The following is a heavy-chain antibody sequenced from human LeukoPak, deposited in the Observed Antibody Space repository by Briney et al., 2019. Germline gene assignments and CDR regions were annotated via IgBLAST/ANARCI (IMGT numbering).Heavy chain of an antibody. J-gene: IGHJ2*01. D-gene: IGHD6-13*01. CDR1: GGSISSYY. CDR2: IFYSGST. Sequence: SETLYLTCTVSGGSISSYYWSWIRQPPGKGLEWIGYIFYSGSTNYNPSLKSRVTMSVDTSKNQFSLKLSSVTAADTAVYYCARVYYSNSYDYWYFDLWGRGTLVTVSS. CDR3: ARVYYSNSYDYWYFDL. V-gene: IGHV4-59*01.